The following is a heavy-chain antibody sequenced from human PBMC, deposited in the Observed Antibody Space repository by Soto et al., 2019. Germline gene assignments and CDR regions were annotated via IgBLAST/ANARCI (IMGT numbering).Heavy chain of an antibody. CDR3: AKEFFSPQAYWFFDL. CDR2: IAADGLAQ. CDR1: GFTYSTFG. Sequence: ESGGGVVQPGRSLRLSCAASGFTYSTFGMHWVRQAPGKGLEWVAVIAADGLAQYYADSVKGRFTISRDNSENTLFLQMNNLGAEDTAVYYCAKEFFSPQAYWFFDLWGRGTLVTVSS. J-gene: IGHJ2*01. V-gene: IGHV3-30*18. D-gene: IGHD3-3*01.